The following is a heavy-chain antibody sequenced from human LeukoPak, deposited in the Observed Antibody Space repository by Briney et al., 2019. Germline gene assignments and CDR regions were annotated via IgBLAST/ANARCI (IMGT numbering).Heavy chain of an antibody. CDR3: AELGITMIGGV. D-gene: IGHD3-10*02. V-gene: IGHV3-23*01. J-gene: IGHJ6*04. Sequence: GGSLRLSCEASGFTFSTFAMIWVRQPPGKGLEWVSSIFPSGGEIQYADSVRGRFTISRDNSKSTLSLQMNSLRAEDTAVYYCAELGITMIGGVWGKGTTVTISS. CDR1: GFTFSTFA. CDR2: IFPSGGEI.